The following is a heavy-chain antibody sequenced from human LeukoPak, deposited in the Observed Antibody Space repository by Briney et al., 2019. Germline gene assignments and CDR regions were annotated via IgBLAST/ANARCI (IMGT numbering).Heavy chain of an antibody. CDR3: ARDPRGLLIDP. V-gene: IGHV1-18*01. Sequence: GASVKVCCKASGYTFTSYGISWVRQAPGQGLEWMGWIGAYNGNTNYAQKLQGRVTMTTDTSTSTAYMELRSLRSDDTAVYYCARDPRGLLIDPWGQGTLVTVSS. J-gene: IGHJ5*02. CDR2: IGAYNGNT. D-gene: IGHD4/OR15-4a*01. CDR1: GYTFTSYG.